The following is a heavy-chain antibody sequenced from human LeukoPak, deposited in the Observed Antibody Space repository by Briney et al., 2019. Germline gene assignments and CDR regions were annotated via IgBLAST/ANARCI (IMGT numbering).Heavy chain of an antibody. V-gene: IGHV5-51*01. CDR3: ARLASSSSRSVDY. CDR2: IWPGDSDT. CDR1: GYSFTSYW. J-gene: IGHJ4*02. Sequence: GESLKISCKGSGYSFTSYWIGWVRQMPGKGLEWMGIIWPGDSDTRYSPSFQGQVTISADKSISTAYLQWSSLRASDSAMFYCARLASSSSRSVDYWGQGTLVTVSS. D-gene: IGHD6-6*01.